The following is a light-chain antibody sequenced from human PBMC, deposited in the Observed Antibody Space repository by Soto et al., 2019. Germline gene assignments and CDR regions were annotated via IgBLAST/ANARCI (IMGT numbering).Light chain of an antibody. CDR2: KAS. CDR1: QTISSW. CDR3: QQANSYPWT. V-gene: IGKV1-5*03. J-gene: IGKJ1*01. Sequence: DIHMTQSPSTLSGSVGDRVTITCRASQTISSWLAWYQQKPGKAPKLLIYKASTLKSGVPSRFSGTRSGTDFTLTISSLQPEDFATYYCQQANSYPWTFGQGTKVDIK.